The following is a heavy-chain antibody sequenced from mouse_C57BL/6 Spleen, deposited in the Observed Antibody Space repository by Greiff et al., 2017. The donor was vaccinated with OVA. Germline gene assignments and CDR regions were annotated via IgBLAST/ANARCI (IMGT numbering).Heavy chain of an antibody. CDR2: IRNKANGYTT. Sequence: EVMLVESGGGLVQPGGSLSLSCAASGFTFTDYYMSWVRQPPGKALEWLGFIRNKANGYTTEYSASVKGRFTISRDNSQSILYLQMNALRAEDSATYYCARFYGSSPYYYAMDYWGQGTSVTVSS. CDR1: GFTFTDYY. CDR3: ARFYGSSPYYYAMDY. J-gene: IGHJ4*01. D-gene: IGHD1-1*01. V-gene: IGHV7-3*01.